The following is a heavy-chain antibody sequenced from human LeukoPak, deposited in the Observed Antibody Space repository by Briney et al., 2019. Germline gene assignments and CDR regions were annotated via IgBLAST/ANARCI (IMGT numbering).Heavy chain of an antibody. CDR1: GFTVRNYA. J-gene: IGHJ4*02. V-gene: IGHV3-15*06. D-gene: IGHD3-16*01. CDR3: FTEVPGGGY. Sequence: GGSLRLSCSASGFTVRNYAMNWVRQAPGKGLEWVGRIKSNSDGGTTNYAAPVKGRFAISRDDSKNTLYLQMNSLKTEDTAMYYCFTEVPGGGYWGQGTLVTVSS. CDR2: IKSNSDGGTT.